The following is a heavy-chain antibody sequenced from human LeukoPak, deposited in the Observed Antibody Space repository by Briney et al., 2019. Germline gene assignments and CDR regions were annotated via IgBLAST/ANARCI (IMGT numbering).Heavy chain of an antibody. Sequence: PGGSLRLSCAASGFTFSSYAMSWVRQAPGKGLEWVSVIGGSGDSTSYVDSVKGRFTISRDNAKNSLYLQMNSLRAEDTAVYYCARDGTSMVRGVIITYYFDYWGQGTLVTVSS. CDR2: IGGSGDST. V-gene: IGHV3-23*01. CDR1: GFTFSSYA. J-gene: IGHJ4*02. CDR3: ARDGTSMVRGVIITYYFDY. D-gene: IGHD3-10*01.